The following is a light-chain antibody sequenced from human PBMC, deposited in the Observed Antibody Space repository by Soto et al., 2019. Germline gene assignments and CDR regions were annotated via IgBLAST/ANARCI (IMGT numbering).Light chain of an antibody. CDR1: QSISSW. Sequence: QMTLSASAVSASVGDRVSITCRASQSISSWLAWYQQKPGKAPKLLIYDASSLESGVPSRFSGSGSGTEFTLTISNLQPEDFASYYCQQYNSYSTFGQGAKADVK. V-gene: IGKV1-5*01. CDR3: QQYNSYST. J-gene: IGKJ1*01. CDR2: DAS.